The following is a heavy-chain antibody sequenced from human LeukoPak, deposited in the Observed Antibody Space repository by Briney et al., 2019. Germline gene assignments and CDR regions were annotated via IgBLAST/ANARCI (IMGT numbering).Heavy chain of an antibody. V-gene: IGHV3-21*01. J-gene: IGHJ4*02. CDR2: ISSSSSSL. CDR1: GFTFSTYG. CDR3: ARHDSGWAFIDY. D-gene: IGHD3-22*01. Sequence: GGSLRLSCAASGFTFSTYGMNWVRQAPGKGLEWVSSISSSSSSLYYADSLKGRFTISRDNSKSSLYLQINSLRAEDTAVYYCARHDSGWAFIDYWGQGTLVTVSS.